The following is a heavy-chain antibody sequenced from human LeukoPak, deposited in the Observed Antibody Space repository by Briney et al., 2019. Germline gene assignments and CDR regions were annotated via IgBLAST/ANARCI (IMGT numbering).Heavy chain of an antibody. CDR2: INPNSGGT. CDR1: GYTFTGYY. V-gene: IGHV1-2*02. J-gene: IGHJ6*04. Sequence: GASVKVSCKASGYTFTGYYMHWVRQAPGQGLEWMGWINPNSGGTNYAQKFQGRVTMTRDTSISTAYMELSRLRSDDTAVYYCAAPTGTTFHYYYGMDVWGKGTTVTVSS. D-gene: IGHD1-1*01. CDR3: AAPTGTTFHYYYGMDV.